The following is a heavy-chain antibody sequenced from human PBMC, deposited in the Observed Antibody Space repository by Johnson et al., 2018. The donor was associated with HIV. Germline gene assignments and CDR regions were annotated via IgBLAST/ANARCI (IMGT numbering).Heavy chain of an antibody. CDR1: GFTVSSNY. V-gene: IGHV3-30*02. D-gene: IGHD4-17*01. CDR3: ARARYGDLLNLDAFDI. CDR2: IRYDGNNK. J-gene: IGHJ3*02. Sequence: QVQVVESGGGLVQPGGSLRLSCAASGFTVSSNYMYWVRQAPGKGLEWVAFIRYDGNNKYYADSVRGRLTISRDNSTNTMSRQMNSLRAEDTALYYCARARYGDLLNLDAFDIWGQGTMVTVSS.